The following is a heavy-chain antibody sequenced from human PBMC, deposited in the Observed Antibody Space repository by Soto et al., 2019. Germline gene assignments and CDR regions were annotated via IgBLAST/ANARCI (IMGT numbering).Heavy chain of an antibody. D-gene: IGHD3-22*01. Sequence: QVQLVQSGAEVKKPGASMKVSCKASGYIFANHYIHWVRQAPGQGLEWMGIINPSGGSTNYLQKCQGRVTMTRHTSTSTVYMELSSLRSEDTAVYFCARADYYDGSGFYYDYWGQGTLVTVSS. CDR1: GYIFANHY. V-gene: IGHV1-46*01. CDR3: ARADYYDGSGFYYDY. J-gene: IGHJ4*02. CDR2: INPSGGST.